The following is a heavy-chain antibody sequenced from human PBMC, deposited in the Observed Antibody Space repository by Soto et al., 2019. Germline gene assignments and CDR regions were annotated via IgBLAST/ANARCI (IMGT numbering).Heavy chain of an antibody. CDR2: ISSTTNYI. J-gene: IGHJ4*02. CDR1: GFTFARYS. Sequence: GGSLRLSCAASGFTFARYSMNWVRQAPGKGLEWVASISSTTNYIYYGESLKGRLTISRDNAKNSMYLQMNTLRAEDTAVYYCARESEDLSSNLDYWGQGTLVTVSS. V-gene: IGHV3-21*06. CDR3: ARESEDLSSNLDY.